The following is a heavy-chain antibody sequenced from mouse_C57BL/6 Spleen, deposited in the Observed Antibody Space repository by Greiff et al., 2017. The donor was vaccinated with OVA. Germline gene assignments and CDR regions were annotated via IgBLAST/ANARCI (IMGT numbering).Heavy chain of an antibody. J-gene: IGHJ3*01. CDR3: ARQSDGAFAY. CDR2: ISSGGSYT. CDR1: GFTFSSYG. Sequence: EVKLVESGGDLVKPGGSLKLSCAASGFTFSSYGMSWVRQTPDKRLEWVATISSGGSYTYYPDSVKGRFTISRDNAKNTLYLQMSSLKSEDTAMYYCARQSDGAFAYWGQGTLVTVSA. V-gene: IGHV5-6*01. D-gene: IGHD3-1*01.